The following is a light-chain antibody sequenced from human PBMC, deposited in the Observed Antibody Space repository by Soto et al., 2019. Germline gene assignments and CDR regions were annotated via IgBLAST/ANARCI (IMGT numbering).Light chain of an antibody. Sequence: QSVLTQPASVSGSPGQSITISCTGTSGDIGSYNRVSWYQQHPGKAPKLIIYEVTDRPSGVSNRFSGSKSGNTASLTISGLRAEDEDEYYCSSYTNINTRAGVFGTGTTLTVL. CDR1: SGDIGSYNR. V-gene: IGLV2-14*01. J-gene: IGLJ1*01. CDR2: EVT. CDR3: SSYTNINTRAGV.